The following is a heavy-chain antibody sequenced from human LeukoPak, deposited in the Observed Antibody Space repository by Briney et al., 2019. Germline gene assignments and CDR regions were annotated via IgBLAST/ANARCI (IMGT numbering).Heavy chain of an antibody. CDR2: IKSKTDGGTT. D-gene: IGHD1-26*01. CDR1: GFTFSNAW. CDR3: TTAESGSYYYPDYFDY. V-gene: IGHV3-15*01. Sequence: GGSLRLSCAASGFTFSNAWMSWVRQAPGKGLEWVGRIKSKTDGGTTDYAASVKGRFTISRDDSKNTLYLQMNSLKTEDTAVYYCTTAESGSYYYPDYFDYWGQGTLVTVSS. J-gene: IGHJ4*02.